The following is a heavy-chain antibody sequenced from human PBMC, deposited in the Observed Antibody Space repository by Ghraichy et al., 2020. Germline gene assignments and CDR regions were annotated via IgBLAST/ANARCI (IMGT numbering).Heavy chain of an antibody. CDR1: GFTLSTYG. CDR2: VWYDGRNQ. V-gene: IGHV3-33*01. Sequence: GGSLRLSCAASGFTLSTYGIHWVRQAPGKGLEWVAVVWYDGRNQYYADSVKGRFTISRENSKNTLYLQMDSLRVEDTAVYYCARGGYDILTVRAFDIWGQGTMVTVSS. J-gene: IGHJ3*02. D-gene: IGHD3-9*01. CDR3: ARGGYDILTVRAFDI.